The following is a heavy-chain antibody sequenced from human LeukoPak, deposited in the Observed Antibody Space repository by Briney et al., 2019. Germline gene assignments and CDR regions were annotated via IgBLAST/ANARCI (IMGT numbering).Heavy chain of an antibody. V-gene: IGHV1-69*04. CDR3: ARAASTDFDY. Sequence: SVRVSCKASGGTFSSYAISWVRQAPGQGLEWMGRIIPILGIANYAQKFQGRVTITADKSTSTAYMELSSLRSDDTAVYYCARAASTDFDYWGQGTLVTVSS. CDR1: GGTFSSYA. CDR2: IIPILGIA. J-gene: IGHJ4*02.